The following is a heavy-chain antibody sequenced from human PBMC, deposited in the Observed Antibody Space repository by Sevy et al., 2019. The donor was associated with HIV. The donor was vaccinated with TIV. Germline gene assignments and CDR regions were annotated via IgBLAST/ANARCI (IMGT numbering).Heavy chain of an antibody. Sequence: GGSLRLSCAASGFDFSIYSMSWVRQAPGKGLEWVSTFSFGCGKINYADSVKGRFTISRDNSKSSVYLQMNNMRVEETAVYYCAREGCTKPHDYWGQGTLVTVSS. CDR1: GFDFSIYS. CDR2: FSFGCGKI. CDR3: AREGCTKPHDY. V-gene: IGHV3-23*01. D-gene: IGHD2-8*01. J-gene: IGHJ4*02.